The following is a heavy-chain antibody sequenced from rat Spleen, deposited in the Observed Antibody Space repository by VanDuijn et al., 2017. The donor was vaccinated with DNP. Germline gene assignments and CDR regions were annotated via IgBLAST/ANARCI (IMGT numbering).Heavy chain of an antibody. CDR3: TGFDY. V-gene: IGHV5-20*01. CDR1: GFTFSDYY. J-gene: IGHJ2*01. Sequence: EVQLVESGGGLVQPGRSLKLSCAASGFTFSDYYMAWVRQAPTKGLEWVASINYDGGSTYYRDSVKGRFTISRDDSQSMVYLQMNNLKTEDTALYYCTGFDYWGQGVMVTVSS. CDR2: INYDGGST.